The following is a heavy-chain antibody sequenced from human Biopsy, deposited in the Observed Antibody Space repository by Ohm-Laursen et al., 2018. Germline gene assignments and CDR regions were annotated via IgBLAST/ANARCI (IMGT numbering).Heavy chain of an antibody. CDR1: GGAISSVY. CDR2: IYYSGST. D-gene: IGHD2/OR15-2a*01. Sequence: SETLSLTCSVSGGAISSVYWSWIRQTPGKGLEWIGYIYYSGSTNYNPSLKSRVTISVDTSKNQFSLRLNSVTAADTAVYYCARATNSTGWPYYYFCGMDVWGQGTTVTVSS. J-gene: IGHJ6*02. V-gene: IGHV4-59*01. CDR3: ARATNSTGWPYYYFCGMDV.